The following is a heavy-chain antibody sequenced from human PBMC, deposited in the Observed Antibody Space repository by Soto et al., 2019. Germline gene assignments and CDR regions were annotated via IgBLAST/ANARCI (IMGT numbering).Heavy chain of an antibody. CDR2: ISGSGGST. D-gene: IGHD3-22*01. CDR3: AKGFDYYDSSGYYSFDY. CDR1: GFTFSSYA. V-gene: IGHV3-23*01. Sequence: GGSLRLSCAASGFTFSSYAMSWVRQAPGKGLEWVSAISGSGGSTYYADSVKGRFTISRDNSKNTLYLQMNSLRAEDTAVYYCAKGFDYYDSSGYYSFDYWGQGTLVTVSS. J-gene: IGHJ4*02.